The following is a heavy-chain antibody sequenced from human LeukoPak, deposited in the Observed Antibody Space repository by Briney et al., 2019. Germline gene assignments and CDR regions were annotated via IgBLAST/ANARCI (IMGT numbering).Heavy chain of an antibody. CDR3: AKVVPAAIPPDGAFDI. Sequence: GGSLKISWKGSGYRFTSYWIGWVRQMPGKGLEWMGIIYPGDSDTRYSPSFQGQVTISADKSISTAYLQWSSLKASDTAMYYCAKVVPAAIPPDGAFDIWGQGTMVTVSS. D-gene: IGHD2-2*02. J-gene: IGHJ3*02. V-gene: IGHV5-51*01. CDR2: IYPGDSDT. CDR1: GYRFTSYW.